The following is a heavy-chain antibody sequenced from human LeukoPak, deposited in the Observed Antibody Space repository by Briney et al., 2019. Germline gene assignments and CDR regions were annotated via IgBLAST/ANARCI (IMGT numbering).Heavy chain of an antibody. CDR1: GGTFSSYA. J-gene: IGHJ4*02. D-gene: IGHD2-15*01. CDR2: IIPIFGTA. V-gene: IGHV1-69*06. Sequence: GASVKVSCKASGGTFSSYAISWVRQAPGQGLEWMGGIIPIFGTANYAQKFRGRVTITADKSTSTAYMELSSLRSEDTAVYYCARGISEDIVVVVAAYFDYWGQGTLVTVSS. CDR3: ARGISEDIVVVVAAYFDY.